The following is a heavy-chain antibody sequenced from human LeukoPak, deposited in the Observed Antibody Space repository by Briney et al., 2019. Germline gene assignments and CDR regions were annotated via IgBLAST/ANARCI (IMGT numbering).Heavy chain of an antibody. D-gene: IGHD3-3*01. J-gene: IGHJ4*02. Sequence: GASXKVSCKASGYTFTGYYMHWVRQAPGQGLEWMGWINPNSGGTNYAQKFQGRVTMTRDTSISKAYMELRRLRSDATAVYYCARDARRYDFWSGYFGATPDYWGQGTLVTVSS. CDR1: GYTFTGYY. V-gene: IGHV1-2*02. CDR3: ARDARRYDFWSGYFGATPDY. CDR2: INPNSGGT.